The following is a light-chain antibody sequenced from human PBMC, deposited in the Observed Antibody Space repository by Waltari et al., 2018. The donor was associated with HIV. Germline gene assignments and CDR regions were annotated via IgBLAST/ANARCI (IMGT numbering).Light chain of an antibody. J-gene: IGLJ2*01. CDR2: HNN. V-gene: IGLV1-40*01. Sequence: QSVLTQPPSVSGAPGQRVTISCTGSSSNIGAGYDVHWYQHLPGAAPKPVINHNNSRPLGVPDRLSGSKSGASASLAIAGVRAEDEADYHCQSYDNGLSGSIFGGGTKLTVL. CDR1: SSNIGAGYD. CDR3: QSYDNGLSGSI.